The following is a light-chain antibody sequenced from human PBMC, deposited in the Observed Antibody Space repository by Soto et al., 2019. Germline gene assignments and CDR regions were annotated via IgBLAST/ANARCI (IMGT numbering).Light chain of an antibody. CDR2: AAS. CDR1: QRISSY. J-gene: IGKJ4*01. Sequence: DIHVTHSPPSLSASVADRVTIPCRTSQRISSYLNWFQQKPGKAPKLLIYAASTLQSGVPSRFSGSGSGTHFTLTISDLQPEDFATYYCQQTYTTPLTFGGGTKVDIK. CDR3: QQTYTTPLT. V-gene: IGKV1-39*01.